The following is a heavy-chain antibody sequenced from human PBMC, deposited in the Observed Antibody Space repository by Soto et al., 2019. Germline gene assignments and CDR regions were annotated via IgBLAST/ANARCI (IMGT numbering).Heavy chain of an antibody. V-gene: IGHV5-51*01. CDR3: ARQNEDHGGNSSWFDP. J-gene: IGHJ5*02. CDR1: GYRFTSYW. Sequence: PGEPLKISWRGSGYRFTSYWIGWVRKMTGKGLERMGIMYPGDSDTRYSPSFQGQVTISADTSISTAYLQWSSLKASDTAMYYCARQNEDHGGNSSWFDPWGQGPLVTVSS. CDR2: MYPGDSDT. D-gene: IGHD2-21*02.